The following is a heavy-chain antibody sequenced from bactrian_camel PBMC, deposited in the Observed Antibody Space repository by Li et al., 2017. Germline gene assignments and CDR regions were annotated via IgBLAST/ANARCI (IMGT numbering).Heavy chain of an antibody. CDR2: MDTVGTI. J-gene: IGHJ4*01. Sequence: HVQLVESGGGSVQSGGSLRLSCTASGYAFDDSDRGWYRQAPGHKCELVSTMDTVGTIYYADSVKGRFTISQGNDKNTLYLQMNSLKPEDTAVYYWAADQDPLGTVLHVGCPPYRYRGQGTQVTVS. CDR3: AADQDPLGTVLHVGCPPYRY. V-gene: IGHV3S55*01. CDR1: GYAFDDSD. D-gene: IGHD6*01.